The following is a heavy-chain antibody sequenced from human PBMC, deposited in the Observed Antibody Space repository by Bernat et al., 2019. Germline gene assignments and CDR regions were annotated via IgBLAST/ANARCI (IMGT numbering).Heavy chain of an antibody. CDR1: GGSISSSSYY. CDR3: ARAGYSSVLNWFDP. D-gene: IGHD6-25*01. J-gene: IGHJ5*02. CDR2: IYYSGST. V-gene: IGHV4-39*01. Sequence: QLQLQESGPGLVKPSETLSLTCTVSGGSISSSSYYWGWIRQPPGKGLEWIGSIYYSGSTYYNPSLKSQVTISVDTSKNQFSLKLSSVTAADTAVYYCARAGYSSVLNWFDPWGQGTLVTVSS.